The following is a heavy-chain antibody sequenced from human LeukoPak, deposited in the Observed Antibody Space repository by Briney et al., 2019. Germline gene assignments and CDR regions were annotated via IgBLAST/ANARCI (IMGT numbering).Heavy chain of an antibody. Sequence: GESLKISCKGSGYSFTSYWIGWVRQMPGKGLEWMGIIYPGDFDTRYSPSFQGQVTISADKSISTAYLQWSSLKASDTAMYYCASPHYDYVWSHAFGIWGQGTMVTVSS. D-gene: IGHD3-16*01. J-gene: IGHJ3*02. CDR3: ASPHYDYVWSHAFGI. CDR1: GYSFTSYW. V-gene: IGHV5-51*01. CDR2: IYPGDFDT.